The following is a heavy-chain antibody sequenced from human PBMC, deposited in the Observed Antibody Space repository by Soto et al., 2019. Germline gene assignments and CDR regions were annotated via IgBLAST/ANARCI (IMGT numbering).Heavy chain of an antibody. Sequence: GASVKVSCKASGGTFSSSGFSWVRQAPGQGLEWMGMIVPSLDTTNYARKFQARVTITADEVTSTAYMELRSLRSEDTAVHYCARWPQPRYTADPYAVDVWGQGTRVTVSS. CDR1: GGTFSSSG. J-gene: IGHJ6*02. CDR3: ARWPQPRYTADPYAVDV. V-gene: IGHV1-69*11. CDR2: IVPSLDTT. D-gene: IGHD3-16*02.